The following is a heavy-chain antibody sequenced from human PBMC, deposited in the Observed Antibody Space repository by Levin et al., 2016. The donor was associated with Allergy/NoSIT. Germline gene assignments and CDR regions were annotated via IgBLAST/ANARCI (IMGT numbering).Heavy chain of an antibody. CDR3: ARVPAPRGWFDP. Sequence: ASVKVSCKASGYTFTSYYMHWVRQAPGQGLEWMGWINPNSGGTNYAQKFQGRVTMTRDTSISTAYMELSRLRSDDTAVYYCARVPAPRGWFDPWGQGTLVTVSS. V-gene: IGHV1-2*02. CDR2: INPNSGGT. J-gene: IGHJ5*02. CDR1: GYTFTSYY.